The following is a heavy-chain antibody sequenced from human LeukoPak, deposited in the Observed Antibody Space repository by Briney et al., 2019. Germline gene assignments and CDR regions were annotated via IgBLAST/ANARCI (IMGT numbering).Heavy chain of an antibody. CDR2: ISSSSSTI. D-gene: IGHD3-10*01. CDR3: ARAGFTFSDYFGSFFDY. Sequence: GGSLRLSCAASGFTFSSYSMNWVRQAPGKGLEWVSHISSSSSTIYYADSVKGRFTISRDNAKNSLYMPMNSLRAEDTAVYYCARAGFTFSDYFGSFFDYWGQGTLVTVSS. J-gene: IGHJ4*02. CDR1: GFTFSSYS. V-gene: IGHV3-48*01.